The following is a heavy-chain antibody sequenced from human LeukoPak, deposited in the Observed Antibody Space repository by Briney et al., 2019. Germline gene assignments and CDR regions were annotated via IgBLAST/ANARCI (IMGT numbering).Heavy chain of an antibody. CDR1: GYSFTSYW. CDR3: ARHMIAARPPNDAFDI. J-gene: IGHJ3*02. Sequence: GESLKISCKGSGYSFTSYWIGWVRHMPGKGLEWMGMIYPGDSDTRYSPSFQGQVTISADKSISTAYLQWSSLKASDTAMYYCARHMIAARPPNDAFDIWGQGTMVTVSS. CDR2: IYPGDSDT. V-gene: IGHV5-51*01. D-gene: IGHD6-6*01.